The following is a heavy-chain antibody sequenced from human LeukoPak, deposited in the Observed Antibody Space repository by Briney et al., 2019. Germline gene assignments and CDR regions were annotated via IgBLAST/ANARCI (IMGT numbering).Heavy chain of an antibody. Sequence: PSETLSLTCAVYGGSFSGYYWSWIRQPPGKGLEWIGYIYTSGSTNYNPSLKSRVTISVDTSKNQFSLKLSSVTAADTAVYYCARVRGYCSSTSCYTLDYWGQGTLVTVSS. CDR3: ARVRGYCSSTSCYTLDY. V-gene: IGHV4-4*09. CDR1: GGSFSGYY. D-gene: IGHD2-2*02. J-gene: IGHJ4*02. CDR2: IYTSGST.